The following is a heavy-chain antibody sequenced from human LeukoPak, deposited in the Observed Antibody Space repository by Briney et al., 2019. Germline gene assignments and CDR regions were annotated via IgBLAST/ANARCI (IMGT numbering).Heavy chain of an antibody. CDR1: GFTFSSYA. V-gene: IGHV3-23*01. J-gene: IGHJ6*02. D-gene: IGHD3-10*01. CDR2: ISGSGVRT. CDR3: AKDKANYYASGTYYPYGMDV. Sequence: GGSLRLSCAASGFTFSSYAMNWVRQAPGKGLEWVSGISGSGVRTYYADSVKGRFTISRDNSKNTLYLQMNSLRAEDTAVYYCAKDKANYYASGTYYPYGMDVWGPGTTVTVSS.